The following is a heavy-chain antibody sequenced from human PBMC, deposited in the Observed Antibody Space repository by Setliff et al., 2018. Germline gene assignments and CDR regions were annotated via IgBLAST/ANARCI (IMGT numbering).Heavy chain of an antibody. Sequence: PSETLSLTCAVSGYSISSGNYWGWIRQPPGKGLEWIGSISHSGSTYYNPSLKSRVTISVDTSKNQFSLKLNSVTAADTAVYYCAGGEYYDFWSGHYYMDVWGKGTTVTVSS. V-gene: IGHV4-38-2*01. D-gene: IGHD3-3*01. CDR2: ISHSGST. CDR1: GYSISSGNY. CDR3: AGGEYYDFWSGHYYMDV. J-gene: IGHJ6*03.